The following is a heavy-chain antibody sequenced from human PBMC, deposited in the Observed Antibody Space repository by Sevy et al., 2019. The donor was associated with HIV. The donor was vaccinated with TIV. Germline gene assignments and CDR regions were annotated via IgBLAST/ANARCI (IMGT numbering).Heavy chain of an antibody. Sequence: SETLSLTCTVSGGSISSNYWSWIRQPPGKGLEWIGYIYSSGGSYNPSLKSRVSISMDTSKNQFSLKLNSVTAADTAGYYCARSSGYSYGDFDYWGQGTLVTVSS. J-gene: IGHJ4*02. CDR2: IYSSGGS. CDR1: GGSISSNY. V-gene: IGHV4-59*01. D-gene: IGHD5-18*01. CDR3: ARSSGYSYGDFDY.